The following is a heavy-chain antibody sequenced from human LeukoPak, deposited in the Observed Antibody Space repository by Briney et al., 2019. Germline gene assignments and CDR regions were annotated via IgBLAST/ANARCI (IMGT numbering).Heavy chain of an antibody. CDR2: IKSKTDGGTT. V-gene: IGHV3-15*07. Sequence: QAPXXXXXWVGRIKSKTDGGTTDYAAPVKGRFTISRDDSKNTLYLQMNSLKTEDTAVYYCTTDLRAFDYWGQGTLVTVSS. J-gene: IGHJ4*02. CDR3: TTDLRAFDY.